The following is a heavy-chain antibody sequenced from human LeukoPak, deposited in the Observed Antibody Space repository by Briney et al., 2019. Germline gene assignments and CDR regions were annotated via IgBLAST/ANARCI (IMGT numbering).Heavy chain of an antibody. D-gene: IGHD5/OR15-5a*01. CDR1: GFTFSSYAM. CDR2: INRGGST. CDR3: AAYIVSTIYVY. J-gene: IGHJ4*02. V-gene: IGHV4-4*01. Sequence: PGGSLRLSCAASGFTFSSYAMSWVRQAPGKGLEWIGEINRGGSTNYNPSLESRVTISIDKSKNQFSLRLSSVTAADTAVYCCAAYIVSTIYVYWGQGTLVTVSS.